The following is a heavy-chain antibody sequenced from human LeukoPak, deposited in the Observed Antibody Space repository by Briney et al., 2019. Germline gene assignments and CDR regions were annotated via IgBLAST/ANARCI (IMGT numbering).Heavy chain of an antibody. J-gene: IGHJ4*02. V-gene: IGHV4-39*07. CDR2: IYHSGST. Sequence: KPSQTLSLTCTVSGGSISSSGYYWNWIRQPPGKGLEWIGSIYHSGSTYYNPSLKSRVTISVDTSKNQFSLKLSSVTAADTAVYYCARDYGSSGYLLDYWGQGTLVTVSS. CDR3: ARDYGSSGYLLDY. D-gene: IGHD3-22*01. CDR1: GGSISSSGYY.